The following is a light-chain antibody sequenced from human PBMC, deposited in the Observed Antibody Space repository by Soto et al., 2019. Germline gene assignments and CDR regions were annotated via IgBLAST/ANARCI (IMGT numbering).Light chain of an antibody. CDR3: QHYGGVWT. J-gene: IGKJ1*01. V-gene: IGKV1-5*01. CDR2: DAS. CDR1: QSISNR. Sequence: DIQMTQSPSTLSASVGDRVTITCRASQSISNRLAWYQQKPGQAPKVLIYDASSLESRVPSRFIGSGSATEFILTTSSLQPDDFATYHCQHYGGVWTFGQGTKVEIK.